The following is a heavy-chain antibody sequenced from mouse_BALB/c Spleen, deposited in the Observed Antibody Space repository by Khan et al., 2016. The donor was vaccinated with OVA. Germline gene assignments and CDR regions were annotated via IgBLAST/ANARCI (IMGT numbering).Heavy chain of an antibody. D-gene: IGHD2-3*01. CDR2: VSSCGSST. J-gene: IGHJ2*01. V-gene: IGHV5-9-3*01. Sequence: EVELVESGGGLVKPGGSLKLSCAASGFTFNNYAMSWVRQTPEKRLEWVATVSSCGSSTYYPDSVKGRFTISRDTAKNTLYLQMSRLRSEDTAMYYCARQGGIYDGPFDYWGQGTTLTVSS. CDR1: GFTFNNYA. CDR3: ARQGGIYDGPFDY.